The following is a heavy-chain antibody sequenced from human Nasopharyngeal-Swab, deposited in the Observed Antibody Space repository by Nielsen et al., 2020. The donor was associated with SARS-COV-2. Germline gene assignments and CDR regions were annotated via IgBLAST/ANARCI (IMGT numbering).Heavy chain of an antibody. CDR3: AIETRYCSGGSCSTGGMDV. Sequence: GESLKISCAASGFTFSSYAMHWVRQAPGKGLEWVAVISYDGSNKYYADSVKGRFTISGDNSKNTLYLQMNGLRAEDTAVYYCAIETRYCSGGSCSTGGMDVWGQGTTVTVSS. V-gene: IGHV3-30*04. CDR1: GFTFSSYA. CDR2: ISYDGSNK. J-gene: IGHJ6*02. D-gene: IGHD2-15*01.